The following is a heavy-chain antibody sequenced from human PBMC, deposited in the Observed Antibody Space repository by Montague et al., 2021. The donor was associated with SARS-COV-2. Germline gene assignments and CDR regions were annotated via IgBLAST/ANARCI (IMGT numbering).Heavy chain of an antibody. CDR3: ARDIHTSSREGVDV. Sequence: SETLSLTCAVSGGSISGHYWAWIRQPPEKGLEWIGHIYSGGSAYYNPSLKSRVTLSVGPSKNQFSLKMSSVAAADTAVYYCARDIHTSSREGVDVWGQGTTVTVSS. D-gene: IGHD6-13*01. CDR1: GGSISGHY. J-gene: IGHJ6*02. CDR2: IYSGGSA. V-gene: IGHV4-59*11.